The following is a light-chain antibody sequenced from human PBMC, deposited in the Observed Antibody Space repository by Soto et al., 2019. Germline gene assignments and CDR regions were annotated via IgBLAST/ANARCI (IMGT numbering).Light chain of an antibody. Sequence: ETVMTQSPDTLSVSPGERAILFCRASQSVSTNLAWYQQKPGQAPRLLIHGASSRVTGIPDRFSGSGSGTDFTLTITRLEPEDFAVYYCQQYQSLTFGGGTKVDI. CDR2: GAS. V-gene: IGKV3-20*01. CDR1: QSVSTN. J-gene: IGKJ4*01. CDR3: QQYQSLT.